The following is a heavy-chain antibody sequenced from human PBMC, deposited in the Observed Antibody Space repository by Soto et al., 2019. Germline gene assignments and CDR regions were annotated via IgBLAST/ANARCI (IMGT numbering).Heavy chain of an antibody. D-gene: IGHD3-3*01. J-gene: IGHJ3*02. Sequence: SLKISCAASGFTFDDYAMHWVRQAPGKGLEWVSGISWNSGSIGYADSVKGRFTISRDNAKNSLYLQMNSLRAEDTALYYCAKQYTYYDFWSGYNYPADAFDIWGQGTMVTVSS. CDR3: AKQYTYYDFWSGYNYPADAFDI. CDR1: GFTFDDYA. CDR2: ISWNSGSI. V-gene: IGHV3-9*01.